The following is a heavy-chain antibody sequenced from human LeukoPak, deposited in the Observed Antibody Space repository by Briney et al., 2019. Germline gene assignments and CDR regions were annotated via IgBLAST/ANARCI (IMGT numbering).Heavy chain of an antibody. CDR1: GYSISSGYY. D-gene: IGHD3-3*01. CDR3: ARGVGNYDFWSGYYMN. Sequence: SETLSLTCTVSGYSISSGYYWGWIRQPPGKGLEWIGSIYHSGSNYYNPSLKSRVTISVDTSKNQFSLKLSSVTAADTAVYYCARGVGNYDFWSGYYMNWGQGTLVTVSS. CDR2: IYHSGSN. J-gene: IGHJ4*02. V-gene: IGHV4-38-2*02.